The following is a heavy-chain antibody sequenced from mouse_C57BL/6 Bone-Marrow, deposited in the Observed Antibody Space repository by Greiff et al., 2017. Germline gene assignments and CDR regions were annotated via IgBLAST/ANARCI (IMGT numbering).Heavy chain of an antibody. V-gene: IGHV14-4*01. CDR2: IDPENGDT. D-gene: IGHD2-4*01. J-gene: IGHJ2*01. CDR3: TGYDYDGGYYFDY. CDR1: GFNIKDDY. Sequence: EVKLVESGAELVRPGASVKLSCTASGFNIKDDYMHWVKQRPEQGLEWIGWIDPENGDTEYASKFQGKATITADTSSNTAYLQLSSLTSEDTAVYYCTGYDYDGGYYFDYWGQGTTLTVSS.